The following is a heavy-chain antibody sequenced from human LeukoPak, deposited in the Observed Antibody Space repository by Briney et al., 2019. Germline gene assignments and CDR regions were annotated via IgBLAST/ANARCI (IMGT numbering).Heavy chain of an antibody. CDR3: ARDRGSGSYGYAFDI. V-gene: IGHV4-39*07. CDR1: GGSISSSSYY. CDR2: IYYSGST. D-gene: IGHD1-26*01. J-gene: IGHJ3*02. Sequence: SETLSLTCTVSGGSISSSSYYWGWIRQPPGKGLEWIGSIYYSGSTYYNPSLKSRVTISVDTSKNQFSLKLSSVTAADTAEYFCARDRGSGSYGYAFDIWGQGTMVTVSS.